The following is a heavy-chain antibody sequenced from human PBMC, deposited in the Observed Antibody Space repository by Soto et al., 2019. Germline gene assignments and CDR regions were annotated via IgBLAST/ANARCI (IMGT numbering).Heavy chain of an antibody. CDR1: GGSFIGYY. J-gene: IGHJ5*02. Sequence: SETLSLTCAVYGGSFIGYYWSWIRQPPGKGLEWIGEINQSGSTNYNPSLKSRVTISVDTSKNQFSLKLSSVTAAETAVSYCAGAAPTTVTNSNWFDRWGQGTLVTVSS. D-gene: IGHD4-17*01. CDR2: INQSGST. V-gene: IGHV4-34*01. CDR3: AGAAPTTVTNSNWFDR.